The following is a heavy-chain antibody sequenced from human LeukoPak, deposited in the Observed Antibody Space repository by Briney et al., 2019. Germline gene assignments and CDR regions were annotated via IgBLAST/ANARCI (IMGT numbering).Heavy chain of an antibody. CDR3: ARGRGPSIAVAGGFDY. D-gene: IGHD6-19*01. CDR1: GLTFSSYG. Sequence: QTGGSLRLSCAASGLTFSSYGMHWVRQAPGKGLEWVAVISYDGSNKYYADSVKGRFTISRDNSKNTLYLQMNSLRAEDTAVYYCARGRGPSIAVAGGFDYWGQGTLVTVSS. V-gene: IGHV3-30*03. J-gene: IGHJ4*02. CDR2: ISYDGSNK.